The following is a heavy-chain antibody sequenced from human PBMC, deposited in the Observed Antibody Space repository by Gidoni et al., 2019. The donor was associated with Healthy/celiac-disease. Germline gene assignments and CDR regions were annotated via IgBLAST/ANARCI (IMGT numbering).Heavy chain of an antibody. V-gene: IGHV1-69*01. D-gene: IGHD2-2*01. CDR3: ARGLPGDIVVVRGKKGWFDP. Sequence: QVQLVQSGAEVKKPGSSVKVSGKASVGTFSSYAISWVRQAPGQGLEWMGGIIPIFGTANYAQKFQGRVTITADESTSTAYMELSSLRSEDTAVYYCARGLPGDIVVVRGKKGWFDPWGQGTLVTVSS. CDR1: VGTFSSYA. CDR2: IIPIFGTA. J-gene: IGHJ5*02.